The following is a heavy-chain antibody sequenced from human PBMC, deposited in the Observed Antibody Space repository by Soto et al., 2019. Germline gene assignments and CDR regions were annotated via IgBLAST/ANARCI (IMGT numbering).Heavy chain of an antibody. CDR1: GGTFSSYT. J-gene: IGHJ2*01. CDR2: IIPILGIA. V-gene: IGHV1-69*04. CDR3: ARDGGGVVVPAADWYFDL. D-gene: IGHD2-2*01. Sequence: GASVKVSCKASGGTFSSYTISWVRQAPGQGLEWMGRIIPILGIANYAQKFQGRVTITADKSTSTAYMELSSLRSEDTAVYYCARDGGGVVVPAADWYFDLWGRGTLVTVSS.